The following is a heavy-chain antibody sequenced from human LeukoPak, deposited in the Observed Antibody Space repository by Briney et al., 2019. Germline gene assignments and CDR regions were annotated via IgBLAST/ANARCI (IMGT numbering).Heavy chain of an antibody. CDR2: INPNSGGT. D-gene: IGHD3-3*01. J-gene: IGHJ4*02. V-gene: IGHV1-2*02. CDR3: ARVRWGSFGVVIFINGLDY. Sequence: GASVKDSCKASGYTFTGYYMHWVRQAPGQGLEWMGWINPNSGGTNYALKFQGRVTMTRDTSISTAYMELSRLRSDDTAVYYCARVRWGSFGVVIFINGLDYWGQGTLVTVSS. CDR1: GYTFTGYY.